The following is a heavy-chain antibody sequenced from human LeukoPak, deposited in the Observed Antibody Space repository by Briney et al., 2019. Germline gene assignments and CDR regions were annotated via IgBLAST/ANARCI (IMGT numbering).Heavy chain of an antibody. D-gene: IGHD6-19*01. CDR2: INHSGST. J-gene: IGHJ4*02. CDR3: ARGGVAVNTDY. CDR1: GGSFSGYY. V-gene: IGHV4-34*01. Sequence: SETLSLTCAVYGGSFSGYYWSWIRQPPGRGLEWIGEINHSGSTNYNPSLKSRVTISVDTSKNQFSLKLSSVTAADTAVYYCARGGVAVNTDYWGQGTLVTVSS.